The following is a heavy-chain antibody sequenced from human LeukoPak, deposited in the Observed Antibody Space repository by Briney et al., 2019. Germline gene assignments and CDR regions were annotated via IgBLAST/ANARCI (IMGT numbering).Heavy chain of an antibody. CDR1: GFTFDDYA. J-gene: IGHJ3*02. CDR2: ISWNSGSI. V-gene: IGHV3-9*01. Sequence: GGSPRLSCAASGFTFDDYAMHWVRQAPGKGLEWVSGISWNSGSIGYADSVKGRFTISRDNAKNSLYLQMNSLRAEDTALYYCAKDKVGIVETAGAFDIWGQGTMVTVSS. D-gene: IGHD2-21*02. CDR3: AKDKVGIVETAGAFDI.